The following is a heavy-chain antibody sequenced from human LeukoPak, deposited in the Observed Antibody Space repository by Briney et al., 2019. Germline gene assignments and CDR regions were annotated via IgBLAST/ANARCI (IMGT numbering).Heavy chain of an antibody. V-gene: IGHV1-46*01. CDR2: INPSGGST. J-gene: IGHJ4*02. Sequence: ASVKVSCKASGYTFTSYYMHWVRQAPGQGLEWMGIINPSGGSTSYAQKFQGRVTMTRDTSTSTVYMELSSLRSEDTAVYYCARALTPASKVGALDYWGQGTLVTVSS. CDR3: ARALTPASKVGALDY. CDR1: GYTFTSYY. D-gene: IGHD1-26*01.